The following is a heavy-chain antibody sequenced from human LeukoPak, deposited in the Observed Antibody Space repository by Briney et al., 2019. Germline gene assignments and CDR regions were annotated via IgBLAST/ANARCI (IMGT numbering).Heavy chain of an antibody. CDR2: IKQDGSEK. V-gene: IGHV3-7*01. J-gene: IGHJ4*02. CDR1: GFTFSSYG. Sequence: PGGSLRLSCAASGFTFSSYGMSWVRQAPGKGLEWVANIKQDGSEKYYVDSVKGRFTISRDNAKNSLYLQMHSLRAEDTAVYYCARGGGSCGGLVYWVQGALVTDSS. CDR3: ARGGGSCGGLVY. D-gene: IGHD2-15*01.